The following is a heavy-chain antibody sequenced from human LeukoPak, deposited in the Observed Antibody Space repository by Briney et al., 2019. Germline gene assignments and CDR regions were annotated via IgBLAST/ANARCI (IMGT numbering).Heavy chain of an antibody. CDR3: ARDPVPRYSYVLLTYYYGMDV. D-gene: IGHD5-18*01. CDR1: GFTFSSYS. V-gene: IGHV3-48*02. J-gene: IGHJ6*02. Sequence: LSGGSLRLSCAASGFTFSSYSMNWVRQAPGKGLEWVSYISSSSSTIYYADSVKGRFTISRDNAKNSLYLQMNSLRDEDTAVYYCARDPVPRYSYVLLTYYYGMDVWGQGTTVTVSS. CDR2: ISSSSSTI.